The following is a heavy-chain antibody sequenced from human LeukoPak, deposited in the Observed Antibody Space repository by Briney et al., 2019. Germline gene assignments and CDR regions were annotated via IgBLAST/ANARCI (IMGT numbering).Heavy chain of an antibody. CDR1: VFTFSTYV. V-gene: IGHV3-23*01. J-gene: IGHJ4*02. CDR3: EKGNWRYFDY. Sequence: PGGSLRLSCAASVFTFSTYVMSCVRQAPGKGLEWGSAISGSGGSTYYADSVKGRFTIYRDNSKNTLYLKMNSLGADDTAVYSCEKGNWRYFDYWGQGTLVTVSS. D-gene: IGHD2-8*02. CDR2: ISGSGGST.